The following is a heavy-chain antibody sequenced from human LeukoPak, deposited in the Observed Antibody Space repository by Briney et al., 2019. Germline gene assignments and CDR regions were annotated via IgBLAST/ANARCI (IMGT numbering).Heavy chain of an antibody. CDR2: LHYSGST. V-gene: IGHV4-34*01. CDR3: ARHPNYYYYYMDV. Sequence: PSETLSLTCAVYGASFSGYYWSWIRQPPGRGLEWIGSLHYSGSTYYNPSLKSRVTISVDTSKNQFSLKLSSVTAADTAVYYCARHPNYYYYYMDVWGKGTTVTISS. J-gene: IGHJ6*03. CDR1: GASFSGYY.